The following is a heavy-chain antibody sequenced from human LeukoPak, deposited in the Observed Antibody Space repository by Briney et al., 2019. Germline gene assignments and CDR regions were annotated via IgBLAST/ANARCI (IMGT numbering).Heavy chain of an antibody. CDR3: ARDRRYDSRDV. CDR1: GGSISSGGYS. J-gene: IGHJ6*02. CDR2: IYHSGST. V-gene: IGHV4-30-2*01. D-gene: IGHD3-16*01. Sequence: PSQTLSLTCAVSGGSISSGGYSWSWIRQPPGKGLEWIGYIYHSGSTYYNPSLKSRVTISVDTSKNQFSLKLSSVTAADTAVYYCARDRRYDSRDVWGQGTTVTVSS.